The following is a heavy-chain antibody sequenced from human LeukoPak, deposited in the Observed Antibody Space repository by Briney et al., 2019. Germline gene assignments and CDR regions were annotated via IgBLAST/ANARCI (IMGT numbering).Heavy chain of an antibody. D-gene: IGHD1-26*01. Sequence: PGESLRLSCAASGFTFSDYYMSWIRQAPGKGLEWIAYISSSGSSIQYAESVRGRFTISRDNAKTSLYLQMNSLRAEDTSVYYCARSPQWELPDYWGQGTLVTVSS. CDR1: GFTFSDYY. CDR3: ARSPQWELPDY. V-gene: IGHV3-11*04. CDR2: ISSSGSSI. J-gene: IGHJ4*02.